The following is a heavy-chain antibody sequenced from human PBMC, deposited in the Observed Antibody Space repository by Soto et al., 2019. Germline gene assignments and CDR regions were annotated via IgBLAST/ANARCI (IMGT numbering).Heavy chain of an antibody. CDR1: GFTFSSYG. D-gene: IGHD2-15*01. CDR2: ISYDGSNK. Sequence: PGGSLRLSCAASGFTFSSYGMHWVRQAPGKGLEWVAVISYDGSNKYYAGSVKGRFTISRDDSKNTLYLQMNSLRAEDTAVYYCARVDVVVVAATPGGAFDIWGQGTMVTVSS. J-gene: IGHJ3*02. CDR3: ARVDVVVVAATPGGAFDI. V-gene: IGHV3-30*03.